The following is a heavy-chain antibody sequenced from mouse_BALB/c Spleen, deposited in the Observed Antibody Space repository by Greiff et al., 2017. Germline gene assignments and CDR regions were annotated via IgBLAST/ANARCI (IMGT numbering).Heavy chain of an antibody. J-gene: IGHJ4*01. Sequence: VESGGGLVKPGGSLKLSCAASGFTFSSYAMSWVRQSPEKRLEWVAEISSGGSYTYYPDTVTGRFTISRDNAKNTLYLEMSSLRSEDTAMYYCARRYDAMDYWGQGTSVTVSS. V-gene: IGHV5-9-4*01. CDR3: ARRYDAMDY. CDR2: ISSGGSYT. CDR1: GFTFSSYA.